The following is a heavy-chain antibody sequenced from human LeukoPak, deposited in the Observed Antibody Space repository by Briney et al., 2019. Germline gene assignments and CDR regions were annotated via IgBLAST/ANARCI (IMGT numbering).Heavy chain of an antibody. V-gene: IGHV4-61*01. CDR2: IYFTGRT. CDR1: SGSVSSGSYY. CDR3: ARDRGNWGLDY. J-gene: IGHJ4*02. Sequence: PETLSLTCTVSSGSVSSGSYYWTWIRQAPGKGLEWLGYIYFTGRTNYNPSLKSRVTISVDTSKNQFSLKLSSVTAADTAVYYCARDRGNWGLDYWGQGTLDTVSS. D-gene: IGHD7-27*01.